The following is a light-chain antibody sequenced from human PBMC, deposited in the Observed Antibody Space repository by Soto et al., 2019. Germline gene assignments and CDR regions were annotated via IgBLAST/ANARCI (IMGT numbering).Light chain of an antibody. V-gene: IGKV1-39*01. CDR1: QTISTY. CDR3: QQTYDTPPT. Sequence: DMQMTQAPSSLFASVGEGVTIACRARQTISTYLNWYQQKPGKAPKLLIFGASTLQSGVPSRFSGSGSGTEFILTISSLQREDFATYYCQQTYDTPPTFGQGTKVDIK. CDR2: GAS. J-gene: IGKJ1*01.